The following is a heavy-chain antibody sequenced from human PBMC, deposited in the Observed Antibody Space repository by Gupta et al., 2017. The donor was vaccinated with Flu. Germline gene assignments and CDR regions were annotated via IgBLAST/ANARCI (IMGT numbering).Heavy chain of an antibody. D-gene: IGHD1-26*01. CDR2: IIPIFGTA. CDR1: TNT. J-gene: IGHJ5*01. Sequence: TNTNGWVRQAPGQGLEWMGGIIPIFGTANYAQKFQGRVTITADESTSTAYMDLSSLRSEDTAVYYCARDLGSGTYGWFDSWGQGTLVTVSS. CDR3: ARDLGSGTYGWFDS. V-gene: IGHV1-69*01.